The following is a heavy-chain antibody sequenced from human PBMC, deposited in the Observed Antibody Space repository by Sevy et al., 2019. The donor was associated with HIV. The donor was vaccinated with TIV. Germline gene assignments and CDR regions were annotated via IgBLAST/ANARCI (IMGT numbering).Heavy chain of an antibody. V-gene: IGHV4-59*12. J-gene: IGHJ5*02. CDR1: GGSISAYY. CDR2: IYYTGST. Sequence: SETLSLTCTVSGGSISAYYWSWLRQPPGKGLEYIGDIYYTGSTYNNPSLRSRVTISVDTSKNQFSLNLRSVTAVDTAGYYGAGAPPVRSGDDSLNWLDPWGQGILVTVSS. D-gene: IGHD5-12*01. CDR3: AGAPPVRSGDDSLNWLDP.